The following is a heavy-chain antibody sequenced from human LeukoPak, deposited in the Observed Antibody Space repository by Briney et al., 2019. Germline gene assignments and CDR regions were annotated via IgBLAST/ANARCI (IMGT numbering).Heavy chain of an antibody. CDR2: ISSSGDTT. D-gene: IGHD5-24*01. J-gene: IGHJ4*02. V-gene: IGHV3-11*01. CDR3: ASRDAYNLTPDY. CDR1: GFTFSDYH. Sequence: PGGSLRLSCAASGFTFSDYHMSWIRQAPGKGLEWISYISSSGDTTYYADFVKGRFTVSRDNAENSLSLQMNNLRAEDTAVYYCASRDAYNLTPDYWGQGTLLIVSS.